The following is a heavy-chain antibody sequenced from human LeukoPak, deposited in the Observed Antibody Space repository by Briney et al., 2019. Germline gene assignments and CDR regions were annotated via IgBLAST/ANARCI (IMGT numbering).Heavy chain of an antibody. CDR1: GYRFTSYW. CDR2: IDPSDSYI. CDR3: ARRATSVRGIPLFDY. V-gene: IGHV5-10-1*01. D-gene: IGHD3-10*01. Sequence: GESLRISCKGSGYRFTSYWIDWVRQMPGKGLEWMGRIDPSDSYINYSPSFQGHVTISADNSISTAYLQWSGLKASDTAMYYCARRATSVRGIPLFDYWGQGTLVTVSS. J-gene: IGHJ4*02.